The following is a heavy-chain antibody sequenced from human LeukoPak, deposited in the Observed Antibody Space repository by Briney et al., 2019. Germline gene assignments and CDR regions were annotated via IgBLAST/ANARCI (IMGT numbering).Heavy chain of an antibody. Sequence: GGSLRLSCAASGFNFDDCAMHWVRQAPGKGLEWVSGISWNSGNIGYADFVKGRFTISRDNSKNTLFLQMNSLRAEDTALYYCAKGSSGYFVDLWGQGTLVTVSS. CDR3: AKGSSGYFVDL. J-gene: IGHJ5*02. V-gene: IGHV3-9*01. CDR2: ISWNSGNI. D-gene: IGHD3-22*01. CDR1: GFNFDDCA.